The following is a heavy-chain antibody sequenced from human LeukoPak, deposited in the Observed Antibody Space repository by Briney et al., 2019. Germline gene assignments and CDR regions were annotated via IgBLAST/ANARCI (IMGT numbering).Heavy chain of an antibody. J-gene: IGHJ4*02. CDR2: IRSKVYGGTP. CDR3: SRDQTPYY. Sequence: GSLRLSCITSGFTFGGYAMTWVRQAPGKGLEWVGFIRSKVYGGTPEYAASVKGRFTISRNDSKGIAYLQMNSLKTEDTAVYYCSRDQTPYYWGQGTLVTVSS. CDR1: GFTFGGYA. V-gene: IGHV3-49*04.